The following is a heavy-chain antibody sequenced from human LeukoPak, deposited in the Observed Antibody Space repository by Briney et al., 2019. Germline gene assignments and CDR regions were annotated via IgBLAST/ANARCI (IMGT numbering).Heavy chain of an antibody. J-gene: IGHJ4*02. CDR2: INAGNGNT. CDR3: ARAVAAHFDY. D-gene: IGHD6-19*01. Sequence: GASVKVSCKASGYTFTGHYLHWVRQAPGQRLEWMGWINAGNGNTKYSQKFQGRVTITRDTSASTAYMELSSLRSEDTAVYYCARAVAAHFDYWGQGTLVTVSS. CDR1: GYTFTGHY. V-gene: IGHV1-3*01.